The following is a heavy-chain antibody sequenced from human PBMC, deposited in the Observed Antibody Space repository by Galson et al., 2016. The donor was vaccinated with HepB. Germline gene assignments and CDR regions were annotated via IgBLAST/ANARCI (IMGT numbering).Heavy chain of an antibody. V-gene: IGHV3-48*04. CDR3: ARDPLDY. CDR1: GFTFSTYT. J-gene: IGHJ4*02. Sequence: SLRLSCAASGFTFSTYTMNWVRQAPGKGLEWISYITTTSSAIYYADSVKGRFTVSRDNAKNSLYLRMSSLRAEDTAVYYCARDPLDYWGQGTLVTVFS. CDR2: ITTTSSAI.